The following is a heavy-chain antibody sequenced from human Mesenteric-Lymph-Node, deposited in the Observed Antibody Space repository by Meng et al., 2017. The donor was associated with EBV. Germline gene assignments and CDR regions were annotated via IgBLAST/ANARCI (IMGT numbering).Heavy chain of an antibody. CDR1: GGTFSGYS. CDR3: ARGPPTLTSYVYFDY. V-gene: IGHV4-34*01. J-gene: IGHJ4*02. Sequence: QEHLPQGGAGLLKPSETLSRTFAVDGGTFSGYSWTWIRQPPGKGPEWIGEINQSGSTNYSPSLKSRVTISVDTSKTQFSLNLRSVTAADTAVYYCARGPPTLTSYVYFDYWGQGILVTVSS. D-gene: IGHD4-17*01. CDR2: INQSGST.